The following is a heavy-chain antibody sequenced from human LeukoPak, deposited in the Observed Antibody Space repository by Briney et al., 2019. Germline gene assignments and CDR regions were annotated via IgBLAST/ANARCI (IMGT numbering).Heavy chain of an antibody. D-gene: IGHD2-2*01. CDR2: IKSKTDGGTT. J-gene: IGHJ6*03. CDR1: VLTFSNAW. V-gene: IGHV3-15*01. Sequence: GGSLRLSCAASVLTFSNAWMSWVRQAPGEGLEWVGRIKSKTDGGTTDYAAPVKGRFTNSRDDSKNTLYLQMNSLKTEDTAVYYCTTVVPAAISGYYYYYMDVWGKGTTVTVSS. CDR3: TTVVPAAISGYYYYYMDV.